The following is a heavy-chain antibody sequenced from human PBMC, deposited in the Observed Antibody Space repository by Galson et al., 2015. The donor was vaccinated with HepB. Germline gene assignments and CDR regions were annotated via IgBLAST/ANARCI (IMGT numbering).Heavy chain of an antibody. Sequence: SLRLSCAASGFTFSSYAMHWVRQAPGKGLEWVAVISYDGSNKYYADSVKGRFTISRDNSKNTLYLQMNSLRAEDTAVYYCARDSGAGDVGDAFDIWGQGTMVTVSS. V-gene: IGHV3-30-3*01. CDR2: ISYDGSNK. J-gene: IGHJ3*02. CDR1: GFTFSSYA. D-gene: IGHD3-10*01. CDR3: ARDSGAGDVGDAFDI.